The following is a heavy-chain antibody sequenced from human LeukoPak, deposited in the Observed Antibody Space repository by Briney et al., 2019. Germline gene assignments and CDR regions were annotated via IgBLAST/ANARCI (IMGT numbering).Heavy chain of an antibody. J-gene: IGHJ4*02. CDR3: ARDSHGDPSHVLFHH. CDR1: GFTVSSNY. D-gene: IGHD7-27*01. Sequence: PGGSLRLSCAASGFTVSSNYMSWVRQAPGKGLEWVSSISSSSSYIYYADSVKGRFTISRDNAKNSLYLQMNSLRAEDTAVYYCARDSHGDPSHVLFHHWGQGTLVTVSS. V-gene: IGHV3-21*04. CDR2: ISSSSSYI.